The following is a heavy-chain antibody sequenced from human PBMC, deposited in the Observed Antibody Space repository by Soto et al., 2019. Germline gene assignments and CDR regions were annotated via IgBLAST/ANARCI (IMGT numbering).Heavy chain of an antibody. V-gene: IGHV3-23*01. Sequence: EVQLLESGGGLVQPGGSLRLSCAASGFTFSSYAMRWVRQAPVKGLEWVSAISGSGGSTYYADSVKGRFTISRDNSKNVLYLQKSSLRAEDTAEYYCGRRGSGSYYDYWGQGTLVTVSS. CDR3: GRRGSGSYYDY. J-gene: IGHJ4*02. CDR1: GFTFSSYA. D-gene: IGHD1-26*01. CDR2: ISGSGGST.